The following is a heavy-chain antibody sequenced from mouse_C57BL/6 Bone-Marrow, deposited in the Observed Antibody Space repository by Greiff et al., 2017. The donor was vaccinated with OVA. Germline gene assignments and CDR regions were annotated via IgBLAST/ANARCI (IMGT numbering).Heavy chain of an antibody. CDR2: ISYDGSN. V-gene: IGHV3-6*01. D-gene: IGHD4-1*01. J-gene: IGHJ2*01. CDR1: GYSITSGYY. CDR3: ARGELGHDY. Sequence: VQLQQSGPGLVKPSQSLSLTCSVTGYSITSGYYWNWIRQFPGNKLEWMGYISYDGSNNYNPSLKNRISITRDTSKNQFFLKLNSVTTEDTATYYCARGELGHDYWGQGTTLTVSS.